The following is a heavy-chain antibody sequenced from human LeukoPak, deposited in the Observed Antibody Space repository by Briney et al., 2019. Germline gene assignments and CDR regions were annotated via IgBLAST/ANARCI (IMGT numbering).Heavy chain of an antibody. Sequence: SETLSLTCTVSGGSISSYYWSCIRQPPGKGLEWIGSIHYSGSTNYNPSLKSRVTISIDTSKNQFSLKLSSVTAADTAVYYCARGGYYGSGSDDAFHIWGQGTMVTVSS. J-gene: IGHJ3*02. D-gene: IGHD3-10*01. V-gene: IGHV4-59*01. CDR1: GGSISSYY. CDR3: ARGGYYGSGSDDAFHI. CDR2: IHYSGST.